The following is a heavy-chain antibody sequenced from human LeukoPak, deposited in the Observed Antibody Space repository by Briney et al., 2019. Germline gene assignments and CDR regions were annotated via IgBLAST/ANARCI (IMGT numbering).Heavy chain of an antibody. Sequence: GGSLRLSCTASGFIFSTYWMTWVRQAPGMGLGWVANIRQDGNEKFYVDSVKGRFIISRDNAKNSLYLQLNSLRAEDTAVYYCARAHTEWYIDLWGRGTLVTVSS. CDR2: IRQDGNEK. V-gene: IGHV3-7*01. CDR1: GFIFSTYW. CDR3: ARAHTEWYIDL. J-gene: IGHJ2*01. D-gene: IGHD2-8*02.